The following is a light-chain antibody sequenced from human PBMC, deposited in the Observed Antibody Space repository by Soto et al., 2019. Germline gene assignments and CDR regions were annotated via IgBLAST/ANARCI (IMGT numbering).Light chain of an antibody. Sequence: QSVLTQPPSGSGAPGQRVTISCTGSSSNIGAGYDVHWYQQLPGTAPKLLIYGNSNRPSGVPDRFSGSKSGTSASLAITGFQAEDEADYYCQSYDSSLSGYVVFGGGTKLTVL. CDR1: SSNIGAGYD. V-gene: IGLV1-40*01. CDR3: QSYDSSLSGYVV. CDR2: GNS. J-gene: IGLJ2*01.